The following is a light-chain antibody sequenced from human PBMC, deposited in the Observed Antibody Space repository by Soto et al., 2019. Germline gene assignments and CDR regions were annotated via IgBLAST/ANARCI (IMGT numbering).Light chain of an antibody. V-gene: IGLV2-14*01. J-gene: IGLJ2*01. Sequence: QSALTQPASVSGSPGQSITISCTGTSSDVGGYNYVSWYQQHPGKAPKLMIYDVSDRPSGVSNRFSGSKSGNTASLTISGXXAXXXXXYYCSSYTSSSTLVVFGGGTKLTVL. CDR2: DVS. CDR1: SSDVGGYNY. CDR3: SSYTSSSTLVV.